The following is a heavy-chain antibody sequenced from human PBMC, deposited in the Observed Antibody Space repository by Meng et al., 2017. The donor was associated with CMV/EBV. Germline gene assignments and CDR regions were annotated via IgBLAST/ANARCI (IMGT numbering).Heavy chain of an antibody. Sequence: GGSLRLSCAASGFTFSSYGMHWVRQAPGKGLEWVAVIWYDGSNKYYADSVKGRFTISRDNSKNTPYLQMNSLRAEDTAVYYCAKEKDPGHYYYGVDVWGQGTTVTVSS. CDR2: IWYDGSNK. J-gene: IGHJ6*02. CDR3: AKEKDPGHYYYGVDV. CDR1: GFTFSSYG. V-gene: IGHV3-33*06.